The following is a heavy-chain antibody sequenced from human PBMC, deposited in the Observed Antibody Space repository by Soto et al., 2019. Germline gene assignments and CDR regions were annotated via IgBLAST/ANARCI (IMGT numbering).Heavy chain of an antibody. J-gene: IGHJ4*02. Sequence: GGSLRLSCAASGFTFSSYWMSWARQAPGKGLEWVANIKQDGSEKYYVDSVKGRFTISRDNAKNSLYLQMNSLRAEGTAVYYCARDDVVYDSSGYTLDYWGQGTLVTVSS. CDR3: ARDDVVYDSSGYTLDY. CDR2: IKQDGSEK. D-gene: IGHD3-22*01. CDR1: GFTFSSYW. V-gene: IGHV3-7*01.